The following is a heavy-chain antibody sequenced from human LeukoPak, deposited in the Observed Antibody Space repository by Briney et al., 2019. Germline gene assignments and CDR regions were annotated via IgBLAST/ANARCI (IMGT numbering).Heavy chain of an antibody. Sequence: SETLSLTCTVSGDSMTSMRRYSWSWIRQAPGKGLEWIGSISYGESTNYNPSLKSRVAISVDTSQNQFSLKLMSVTAADTAVYSCARDWGIRTTEYNAFDMWGRGTMVTVSS. CDR3: ARDWGIRTTEYNAFDM. J-gene: IGHJ3*02. CDR2: ISYGEST. V-gene: IGHV4-59*12. CDR1: GDSMTSMRRYS. D-gene: IGHD2/OR15-2a*01.